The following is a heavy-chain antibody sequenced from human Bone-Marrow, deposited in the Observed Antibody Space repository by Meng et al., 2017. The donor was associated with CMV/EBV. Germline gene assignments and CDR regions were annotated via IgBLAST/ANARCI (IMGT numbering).Heavy chain of an antibody. J-gene: IGHJ6*02. V-gene: IGHV3-11*04. CDR3: ARDQVLRFLEWSNYYYYGMDV. CDR2: ISSSGSTI. D-gene: IGHD3-3*01. CDR1: GFTFSDYY. Sequence: GGSLRLSCAASGFTFSDYYMSWIRQAPGKGLEWVSYISSSGSTIYYADSVKGRFTISRDNAKNSLYQQMNSLRAEDTAVYYCARDQVLRFLEWSNYYYYGMDVWGQGTMVTVSS.